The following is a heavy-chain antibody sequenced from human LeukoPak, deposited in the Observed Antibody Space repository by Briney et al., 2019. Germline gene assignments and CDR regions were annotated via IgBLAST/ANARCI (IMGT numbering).Heavy chain of an antibody. D-gene: IGHD4-17*01. CDR3: ARVAVTTPFDY. V-gene: IGHV1-69*04. CDR1: GGTFSSYA. J-gene: IGHJ4*02. Sequence: ASVKVSCKASGGTFSSYAISWVRQAPGQGLEWMGRIIPILGIANYAQKFQGRVTITADKSTSTAYMELSSLRSEDTAVYYCARVAVTTPFDYWGQGTLVTVSS. CDR2: IIPILGIA.